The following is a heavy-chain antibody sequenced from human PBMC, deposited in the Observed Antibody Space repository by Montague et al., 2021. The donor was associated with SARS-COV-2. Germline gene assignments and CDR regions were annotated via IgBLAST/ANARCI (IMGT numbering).Heavy chain of an antibody. CDR1: GFTFNKYS. V-gene: IGHV3-21*01. Sequence: SLRLSCAASGFTFNKYSMNWVRQAPGKGLEWVSSISTSSLYIYYTDSVNGRFTVARANAKNSLFLEMNSLRVEDTAVYYCARAHSGSYSVGGDAFDIWGQGTLVTVSS. CDR3: ARAHSGSYSVGGDAFDI. D-gene: IGHD5/OR15-5a*01. CDR2: ISTSSLYI. J-gene: IGHJ3*02.